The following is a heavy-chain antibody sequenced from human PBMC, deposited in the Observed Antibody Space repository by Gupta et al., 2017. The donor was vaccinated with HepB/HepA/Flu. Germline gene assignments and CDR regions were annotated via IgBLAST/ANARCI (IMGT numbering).Heavy chain of an antibody. J-gene: IGHJ4*02. CDR2: IYYIGST. Sequence: LHLQDSGPGLVKPSATLSLTCTVFGGSTSSTSYYWGLIRQPPGKGLERVGSIYYIGSTYNNPRLTSGVTISEDTSKKQLSLRRSSVTAADTAVYSYARQTSNLYDNSWSYNCDYGGQGT. CDR1: GGSTSSTSYY. D-gene: IGHD5-24*01. V-gene: IGHV4-39*01. CDR3: ARQTSNLYDNSWSYNCDY.